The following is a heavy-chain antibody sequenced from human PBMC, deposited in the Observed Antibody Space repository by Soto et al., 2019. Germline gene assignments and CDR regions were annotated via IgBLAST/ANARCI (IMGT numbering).Heavy chain of an antibody. CDR3: AAEVSSSSVYYYYYGMDV. D-gene: IGHD6-6*01. Sequence: SVKVSCKASGFTFTSSAVQWVRQARGQRLEWIGWIVVGSGNTNYAQKFQERVTITRDMSTSTAYMELSSLRSEDTAVYYCAAEVSSSSVYYYYYGMDVWGQGTTVTVSS. CDR1: GFTFTSSA. CDR2: IVVGSGNT. V-gene: IGHV1-58*01. J-gene: IGHJ6*02.